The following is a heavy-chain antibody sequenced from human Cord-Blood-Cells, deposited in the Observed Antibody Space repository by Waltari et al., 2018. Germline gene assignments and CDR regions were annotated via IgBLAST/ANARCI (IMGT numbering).Heavy chain of an antibody. CDR3: ARGRGDDILTGYYNFDY. CDR1: GYTFTSYY. CDR2: INPSGGST. J-gene: IGHJ4*02. V-gene: IGHV1-46*01. Sequence: QVQLVQSGAEVKKPGASVKVSCKASGYTFTSYYMHWVRQPPGQGLEWMGIINPSGGSTSYAQKFQGRVTMTRDTSTSTVYMELSSLRSEDTAVYYCARGRGDDILTGYYNFDYWGQGTLVTVSS. D-gene: IGHD3-9*01.